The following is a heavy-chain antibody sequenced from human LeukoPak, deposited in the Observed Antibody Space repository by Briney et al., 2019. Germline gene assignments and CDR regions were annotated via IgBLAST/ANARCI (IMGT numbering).Heavy chain of an antibody. CDR2: ISGSGGST. V-gene: IGHV3-23*01. J-gene: IGHJ4*02. CDR1: GFTFSSYA. Sequence: GGSLRLSCAASGFTFSSYAMSWVRQAPGKGLEWVSAISGSGGSTYYADSVKGRFTISRDNSKNTLYLQMNSLRAEDTAVYYCAKGEYSSGWYFGTYYFDDWGQGTLVTVSS. CDR3: AKGEYSSGWYFGTYYFDD. D-gene: IGHD6-19*01.